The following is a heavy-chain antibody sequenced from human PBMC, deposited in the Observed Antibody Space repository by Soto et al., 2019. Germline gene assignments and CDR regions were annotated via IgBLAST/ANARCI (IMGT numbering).Heavy chain of an antibody. Sequence: GGSLRLSCAASGFTFSSYSMNWVRQAPGKGLEWVSSISSSSSYIYYADSVKGRFTISRDDAKNSLYLQMNSLRSEDTAVYYCARDAICSNYDDYWGQGTLVTVSS. CDR1: GFTFSSYS. D-gene: IGHD2-21*01. V-gene: IGHV3-21*01. CDR3: ARDAICSNYDDY. J-gene: IGHJ4*02. CDR2: ISSSSSYI.